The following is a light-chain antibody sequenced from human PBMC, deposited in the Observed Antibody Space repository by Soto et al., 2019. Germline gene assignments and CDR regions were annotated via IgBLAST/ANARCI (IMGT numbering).Light chain of an antibody. J-gene: IGLJ3*02. V-gene: IGLV1-40*01. CDR3: QSYDSSLSGFLV. Sequence: QSVLTQPPSVSGAPGQRVTISCTGSSSNIGAGYDVHWYQKLPGTAPKLLIYGNSNRPSGVPDRFSGSKSGTSASLAITGLQAEDEADYYCQSYDSSLSGFLVFGGGTKLTVL. CDR2: GNS. CDR1: SSNIGAGYD.